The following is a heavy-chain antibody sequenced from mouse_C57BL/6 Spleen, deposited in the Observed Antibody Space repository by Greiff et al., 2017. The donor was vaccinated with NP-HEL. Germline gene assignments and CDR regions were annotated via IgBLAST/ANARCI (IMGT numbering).Heavy chain of an antibody. V-gene: IGHV5-17*01. CDR2: ISSGSSTI. CDR3: ARSYYNGYFDV. J-gene: IGHJ1*03. D-gene: IGHD2-12*01. CDR1: GFTFSDYG. Sequence: DVQLVESGGGLVKPGGSLKLSCAASGFTFSDYGMHWVRQAPEKGLEWVAYISSGSSTIYYADTVKGRFTISRDNAKNTLFLQMTSLRYEDTAMYYCARSYYNGYFDVWGTGTTVTVSS.